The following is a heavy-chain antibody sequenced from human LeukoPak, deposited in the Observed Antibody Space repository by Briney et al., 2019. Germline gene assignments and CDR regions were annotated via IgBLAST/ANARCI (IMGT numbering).Heavy chain of an antibody. J-gene: IGHJ5*02. CDR3: AKSGNVAVAPLGP. V-gene: IGHV3-30*18. D-gene: IGHD6-19*01. CDR1: GFTFSSYG. Sequence: GGSLRLSCAASGFTFSSYGMHWVRQAPGKGLEWVAVISYDGSNKYYADSVKGRFTISRDNSKNTLYLQMNSLRAEDTAVYYCAKSGNVAVAPLGPWGQGTLVTVSS. CDR2: ISYDGSNK.